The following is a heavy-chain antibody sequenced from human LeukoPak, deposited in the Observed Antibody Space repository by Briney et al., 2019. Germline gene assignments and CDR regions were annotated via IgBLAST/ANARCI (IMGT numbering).Heavy chain of an antibody. CDR3: ATLRDGHISHFDF. J-gene: IGHJ4*02. CDR2: ISSHNDVM. D-gene: IGHD3-3*02. V-gene: IGHV1-18*01. CDR1: GHTSTDYG. Sequence: GAAVKVSCKASGHTSTDYGINWIRQAPGQGLEWMGWISSHNDVMNYAQKFQGRVTLTKDTSTDTAYMELMSLRSDDTAVYYCATLRDGHISHFDFWGQGTLVTVSS.